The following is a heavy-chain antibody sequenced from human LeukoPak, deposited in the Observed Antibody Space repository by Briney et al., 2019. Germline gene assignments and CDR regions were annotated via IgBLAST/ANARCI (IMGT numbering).Heavy chain of an antibody. D-gene: IGHD3-22*01. Sequence: ASVKVSCKASGYTFTGYYMHWVRQAPGQGLEWMGWINPNSGGTNYAQKFQGRVTMTRDTSISTAYMELSRLRSDDTAVYYCASYYYDSSGSEYFDYWGQGTLATVSS. J-gene: IGHJ4*02. V-gene: IGHV1-2*02. CDR3: ASYYYDSSGSEYFDY. CDR2: INPNSGGT. CDR1: GYTFTGYY.